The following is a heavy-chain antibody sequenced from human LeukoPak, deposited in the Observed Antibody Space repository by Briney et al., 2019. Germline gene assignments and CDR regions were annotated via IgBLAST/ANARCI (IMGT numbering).Heavy chain of an antibody. J-gene: IGHJ4*02. CDR2: IWYDGSNK. CDR1: GFTFSSYG. V-gene: IGHV3-33*01. D-gene: IGHD5-12*01. CDR3: AREREIVATIFDY. Sequence: GRSLRLSCAASGFTFSSYGMHWVRQAPGKGLEWVAVIWYDGSNKYYADSVRGRFTISRDNSKNTLYLQMNSLRAEDTAVYYCAREREIVATIFDYWSQGTLVTVSS.